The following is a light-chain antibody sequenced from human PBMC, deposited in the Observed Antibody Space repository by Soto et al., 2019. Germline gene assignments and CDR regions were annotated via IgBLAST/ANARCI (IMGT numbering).Light chain of an antibody. J-gene: IGKJ1*01. CDR2: DAS. Sequence: EIVFTQSPATLSLSPGERATLSCRASESVTSFLAWYQQKPGQAPRLLIYDASNRATRISARYSGSGSGSAFTLTISGIVPEDFAVYYFYGRSDWPPMFGQGNKVERK. V-gene: IGKV3-11*01. CDR1: ESVTSF. CDR3: YGRSDWPPM.